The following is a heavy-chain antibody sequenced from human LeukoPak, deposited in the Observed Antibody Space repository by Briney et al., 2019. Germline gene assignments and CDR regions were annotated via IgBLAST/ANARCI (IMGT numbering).Heavy chain of an antibody. CDR1: GFTFSSYA. V-gene: IGHV3-23*01. CDR2: ISGSDGST. Sequence: GGSLRLSCAVSGFTFSSYAVSWVRQAPGKGLEWVSAISGSDGSTFYADSVKGRFTISRDNSKNTLYLQMNSLRAEDTAVYYCAKESGTGYFDYWGQGTLVTVSS. J-gene: IGHJ4*02. CDR3: AKESGTGYFDY. D-gene: IGHD3-10*01.